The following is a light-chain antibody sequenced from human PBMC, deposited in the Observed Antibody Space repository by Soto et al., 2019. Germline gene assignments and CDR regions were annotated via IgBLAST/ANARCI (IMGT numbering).Light chain of an antibody. CDR3: SSYAGSDNPGV. CDR1: SSDVGGYNY. Sequence: QSALTQPPSASGSPGQSVTISCTGTSSDVGGYNYVSWYQHHPGKAPKLMIYEVNKRPSGVPDRFSGSKFGNTASLTVSGLQAEDEADYYGSSYAGSDNPGVFGAGTKLTVL. J-gene: IGLJ1*01. CDR2: EVN. V-gene: IGLV2-8*01.